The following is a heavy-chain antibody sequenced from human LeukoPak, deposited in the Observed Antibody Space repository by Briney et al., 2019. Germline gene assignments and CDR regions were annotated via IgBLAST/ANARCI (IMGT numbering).Heavy chain of an antibody. CDR2: ISGSGGST. CDR3: AKVRDSATVTGRFDN. D-gene: IGHD4-17*01. V-gene: IGHV3-23*01. CDR1: GFTFSNYA. J-gene: IGHJ5*02. Sequence: GGSLRLSCAASGFTFSNYALSWVRQAPGKGLEWVSGISGSGGSTYYADSVKGRFTISRDKSKNTLYLQMDSLRAEDTAVYYCAKVRDSATVTGRFDNWGQGTMVTVSS.